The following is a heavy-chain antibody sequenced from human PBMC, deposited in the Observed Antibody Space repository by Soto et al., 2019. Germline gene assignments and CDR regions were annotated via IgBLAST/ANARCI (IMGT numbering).Heavy chain of an antibody. V-gene: IGHV1-46*01. D-gene: IGHD4-17*01. Sequence: ASVKVSFKAAGYTCTSYYMPWVLQAPGQGLEWMGVIEPSGGSRSYTQKFQGRVTMTRDTSTSTVYMELSSLRSEDTAVYYCARTTMTFYYFDFWGQGTLVTVSS. CDR2: IEPSGGSR. CDR1: GYTCTSYY. J-gene: IGHJ4*02. CDR3: ARTTMTFYYFDF.